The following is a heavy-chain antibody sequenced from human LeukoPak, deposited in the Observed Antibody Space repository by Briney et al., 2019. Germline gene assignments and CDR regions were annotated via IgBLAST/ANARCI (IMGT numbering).Heavy chain of an antibody. D-gene: IGHD2-2*01. J-gene: IGHJ4*02. CDR3: AREELGYCSSTSCPPFDY. CDR1: GGSISSYY. Sequence: SETLSLTCTVSGGSISSYYWSWIRQPAGKGLEWIGRIYIRGSTNYNPSLKSRVTISVDKSKNQFSLKLSSVTAADTAVYYCAREELGYCSSTSCPPFDYWGQGT. V-gene: IGHV4-4*07. CDR2: IYIRGST.